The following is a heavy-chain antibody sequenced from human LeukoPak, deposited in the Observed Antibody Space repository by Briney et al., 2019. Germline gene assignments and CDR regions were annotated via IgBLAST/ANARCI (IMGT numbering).Heavy chain of an antibody. V-gene: IGHV4-59*01. D-gene: IGHD2-21*01. CDR3: TRDAGLFGFDI. J-gene: IGHJ3*02. Sequence: PSETLSLTCTVSGGSISSYFWTWLRQPPGKGLEWIGYIYYTGSTNSNPSLKSRVTISLDSSKNQFSLKLSSVTAADTAVYYCTRDAGLFGFDIWGQGTMVTVSA. CDR2: IYYTGST. CDR1: GGSISSYF.